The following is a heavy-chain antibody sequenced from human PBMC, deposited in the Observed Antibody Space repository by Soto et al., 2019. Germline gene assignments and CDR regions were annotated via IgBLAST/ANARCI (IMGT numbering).Heavy chain of an antibody. D-gene: IGHD5-12*01. Sequence: RLSCAASGFTFSSYGMHWVRQAPGKGLEWVAVIWYDGSNKYYADSVKGRFTISRDNSKNTLYLQMNSLRAEDTAVYYCAREGYNRDFGYWGQGNLVTVSS. CDR3: AREGYNRDFGY. J-gene: IGHJ4*02. V-gene: IGHV3-33*01. CDR2: IWYDGSNK. CDR1: GFTFSSYG.